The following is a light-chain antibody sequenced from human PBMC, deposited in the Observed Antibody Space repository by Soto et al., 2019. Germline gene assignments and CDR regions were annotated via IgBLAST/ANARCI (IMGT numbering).Light chain of an antibody. CDR2: AAS. V-gene: IGKV3-20*01. Sequence: EKLLTQSPGTLSSSPGERATLSFRASESVSSNYLAWYQQRPGQAPRLLIYAASNRARGIPDRFGGSGSGTDFTLTVSRLEPEDYAGYFCQQYGSARWTFGQGTKV. CDR1: ESVSSNY. J-gene: IGKJ1*01. CDR3: QQYGSARWT.